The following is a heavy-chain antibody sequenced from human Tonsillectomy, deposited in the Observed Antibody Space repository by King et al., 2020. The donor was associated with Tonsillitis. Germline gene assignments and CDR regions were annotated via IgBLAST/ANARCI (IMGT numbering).Heavy chain of an antibody. Sequence: VQLVESGGGVVQPGRSLRLSCAASGFTFSSYGMHWVRQAPGKGLEWVAVISYDGSNKYYADSVKGRFTISRDNSKNTLYQQMNSQRGEDTAVYYCASDSKTYYDYVWGTKDYCGQGTLVTVSS. D-gene: IGHD3-16*01. CDR1: GFTFSSYG. CDR2: ISYDGSNK. J-gene: IGHJ4*02. V-gene: IGHV3-33*05. CDR3: ASDSKTYYDYVWGTKDY.